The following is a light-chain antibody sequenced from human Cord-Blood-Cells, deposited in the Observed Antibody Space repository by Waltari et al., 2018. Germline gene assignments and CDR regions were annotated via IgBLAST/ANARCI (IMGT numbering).Light chain of an antibody. Sequence: QSVLTQPPSVSAAPGQKVTIPCSGSSSTIGNTYVSWYQQLPGTAPKLLIYENNKRPSGIPDRFSGSKSGTSATLGITGLQTGDEADYYCGTWDSSLSVHWVFGGGTKLTVL. J-gene: IGLJ3*02. CDR2: ENN. CDR1: SSTIGNTY. V-gene: IGLV1-51*02. CDR3: GTWDSSLSVHWV.